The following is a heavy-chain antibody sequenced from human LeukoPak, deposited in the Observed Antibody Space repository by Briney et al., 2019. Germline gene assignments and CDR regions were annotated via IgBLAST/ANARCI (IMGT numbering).Heavy chain of an antibody. CDR2: INHSGSTS. J-gene: IGHJ4*02. CDR3: ARKSGYARDY. V-gene: IGHV4-34*01. D-gene: IGHD5-12*01. Sequence: SETLSLTCAVYGESFSGYFWNWIRQPPGKGPEWIGEINHSGSTSNHNPSLKSRVTMSVDTSKNQFSLKLSSVTAADTAVYYCARKSGYARDYWGQGTLVTVSS. CDR1: GESFSGYF.